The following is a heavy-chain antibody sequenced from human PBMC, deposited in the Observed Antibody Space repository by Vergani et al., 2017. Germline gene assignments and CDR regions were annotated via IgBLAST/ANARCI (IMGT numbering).Heavy chain of an antibody. CDR2: IYPGDSET. V-gene: IGHV5-51*01. CDR3: ARLQYVHSWVVSWFDP. CDR1: GFSFSSSW. D-gene: IGHD2-21*01. Sequence: EVQLVQSGPEVKKPGDSLTISCQGFGFSFSSSWIGWVRQRPGKGLEWMGIIYPGDSETRYSPAFQGQVTISADRSKSTTFLKWSSLKASDTAVYYCARLQYVHSWVVSWFDPWGQGTQVTVSS. J-gene: IGHJ5*02.